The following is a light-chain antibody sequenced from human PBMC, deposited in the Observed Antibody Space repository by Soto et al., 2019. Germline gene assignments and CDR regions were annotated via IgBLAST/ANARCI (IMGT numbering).Light chain of an antibody. CDR1: QSINNW. J-gene: IGKJ2*01. Sequence: DIQVTQSPSTLSASVGDRITITCRASQSINNWLAWYQQKPGKAPKLLISEASSLVDGVPSRFSGSGSGTEFTITISSLPHEYFATYYCQQSDSYSSTFGQWTKLEIK. CDR3: QQSDSYSST. CDR2: EAS. V-gene: IGKV1-5*03.